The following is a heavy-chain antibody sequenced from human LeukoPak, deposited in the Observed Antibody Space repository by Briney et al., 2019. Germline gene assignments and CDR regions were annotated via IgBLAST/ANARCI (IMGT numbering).Heavy chain of an antibody. D-gene: IGHD6-19*01. CDR3: ARSEGLSPDQDV. CDR2: IHTSGST. J-gene: IGHJ6*04. V-gene: IGHV4-59*10. CDR1: GFTFDDYG. Sequence: GSLRLSCAASGFTFDDYGMSWVRQAPGKGLEWIGRIHTSGSTNYNPSFKSRVTMSVDTSKNQFSLKLSSVTAADTAVYYCARSEGLSPDQDVWGKGTTVTVSS.